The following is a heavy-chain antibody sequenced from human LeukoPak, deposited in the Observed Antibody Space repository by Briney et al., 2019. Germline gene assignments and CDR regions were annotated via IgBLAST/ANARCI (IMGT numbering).Heavy chain of an antibody. V-gene: IGHV4-61*02. CDR2: IYTSGST. CDR1: GGSISSSSYY. J-gene: IGHJ4*02. Sequence: SETLSLTCTVSGGSISSSSYYWSWIRQPAGKGLEWIGRIYTSGSTNYNPSLKSRVTISVDTSKNQFSLKLSSVTAADTAVYYCASSLYYYDSSGYLGWGQGTLVTVSS. CDR3: ASSLYYYDSSGYLG. D-gene: IGHD3-22*01.